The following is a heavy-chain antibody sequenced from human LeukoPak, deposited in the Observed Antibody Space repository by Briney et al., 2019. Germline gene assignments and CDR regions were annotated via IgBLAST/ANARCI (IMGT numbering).Heavy chain of an antibody. CDR3: ARSSSSSEDFQH. V-gene: IGHV1-69*05. CDR1: GGTFSSYA. D-gene: IGHD6-6*01. CDR2: IIPIFGTA. J-gene: IGHJ1*01. Sequence: ASVKVSCKASGGTFSSYAISWVRQAPGQGLEWMGGIIPIFGTANYAQKFQGRVTITTDESTSTAYMELSSLRSEDTAVYYCARSSSSSEDFQHWGQGTLVTVSS.